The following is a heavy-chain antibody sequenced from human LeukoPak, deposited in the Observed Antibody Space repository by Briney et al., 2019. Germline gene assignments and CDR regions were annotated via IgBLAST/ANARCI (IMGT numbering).Heavy chain of an antibody. CDR1: GFTFSSYG. Sequence: GGSLRLSCAASGFTFSSYGMHWVRQAPGKGLEWVAFIRYDGSNKYYADSVKGRFTISRDNSKNTLYLQMNSLRAEDTAVYYCAKDPSSSVGHFDYCGQGTLVTVSS. CDR3: AKDPSSSVGHFDY. J-gene: IGHJ4*02. D-gene: IGHD6-19*01. V-gene: IGHV3-30*02. CDR2: IRYDGSNK.